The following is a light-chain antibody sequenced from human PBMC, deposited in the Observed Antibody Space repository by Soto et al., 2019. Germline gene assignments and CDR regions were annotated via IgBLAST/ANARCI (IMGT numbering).Light chain of an antibody. CDR3: QQYGNSPPT. CDR2: GAS. J-gene: IGKJ5*01. Sequence: EIVLTQSPGTLSLSPGERATLSCRASQYVSSSYLAWYQQKPGQAPRLLIYGASNRATGIPDRFSGSGSGTDSTLTISRLEPEDFAVYYCQQYGNSPPTFGQGTRLEIK. CDR1: QYVSSSY. V-gene: IGKV3-20*01.